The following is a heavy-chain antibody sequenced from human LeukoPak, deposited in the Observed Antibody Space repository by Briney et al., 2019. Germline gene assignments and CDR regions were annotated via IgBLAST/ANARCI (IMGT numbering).Heavy chain of an antibody. CDR3: AKDQCSGGSCYPRPDY. J-gene: IGHJ4*02. V-gene: IGHV3-30-3*01. CDR1: GSTFSSYA. D-gene: IGHD2-15*01. CDR2: ISYDGSNK. Sequence: GGSLRLSCAASGSTFSSYAMHWVRQAPGKGLEWVAVISYDGSNKYYADSVKGRFTISRDNSKNTLYLQMNSLRAEDTALYYCAKDQCSGGSCYPRPDYWGQGTLVTVSS.